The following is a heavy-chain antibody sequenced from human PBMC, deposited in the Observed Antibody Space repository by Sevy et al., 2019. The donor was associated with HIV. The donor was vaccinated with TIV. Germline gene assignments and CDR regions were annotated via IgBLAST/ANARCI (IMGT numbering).Heavy chain of an antibody. CDR2: MYTTGST. CDR3: ATSWIGVAGGTLDY. V-gene: IGHV4-4*07. Sequence: SETLSLTCTVPGGAISSYYWSWIRQPVGKGLEWIGRMYTTGSTTYNPSLKSRVTMSLDTFKNQVSLNVSSVTAADTAVYYCATSWIGVAGGTLDYWGQGTLVTVSS. CDR1: GGAISSYY. D-gene: IGHD6-19*01. J-gene: IGHJ4*02.